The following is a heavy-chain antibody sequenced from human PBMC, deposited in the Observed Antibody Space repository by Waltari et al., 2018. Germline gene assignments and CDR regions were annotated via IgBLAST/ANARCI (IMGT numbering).Heavy chain of an antibody. Sequence: EVQLVQSGAEVKKPGATVKISCKASGYIFRNYYMHWLRQAPGKGLEWMGGFDPADGKTIYADKFQGRIIITTTRPTRTVFMEVTSLTSDDAAVYYCATSGMDLSGVTINWFDPWGQGTLLTVSS. D-gene: IGHD3-9*01. CDR2: FDPADGKT. CDR3: ATSGMDLSGVTINWFDP. V-gene: IGHV1-69-2*01. CDR1: GYIFRNYY. J-gene: IGHJ5*02.